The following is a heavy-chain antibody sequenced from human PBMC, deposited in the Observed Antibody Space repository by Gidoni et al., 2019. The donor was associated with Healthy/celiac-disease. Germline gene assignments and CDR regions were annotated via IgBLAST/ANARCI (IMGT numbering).Heavy chain of an antibody. V-gene: IGHV4-39*01. CDR2: SYYCGST. J-gene: IGHJ5*02. CDR3: ARQYSSSSRRFDP. CDR1: GGSISRSSYY. Sequence: QLQLQDSAPGLVKHSETLSLTCHVSGGSISRSSYYWGWIRQPPGKGREWNGSSYYCGSTYYNPSLKSRVTISVDTSKNQFSLKLSSGTAADTAVYDCARQYSSSSRRFDPWGQGTLVTVSS. D-gene: IGHD6-13*01.